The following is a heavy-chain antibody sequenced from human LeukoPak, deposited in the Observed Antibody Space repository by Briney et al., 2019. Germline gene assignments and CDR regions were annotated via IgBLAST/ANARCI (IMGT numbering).Heavy chain of an antibody. D-gene: IGHD3-22*01. CDR3: ARERVNHYDSSGYANWFDP. CDR2: INPSGGST. J-gene: IGHJ5*02. CDR1: GYTFTSYD. Sequence: GASVKVSCKASGYTFTSYDMHWVRQAPGQGLEWMGIINPSGGSTSYAQKFQGRVTMTRDTSTSTVYMELSSLRSEDTAVYYCARERVNHYDSSGYANWFDPWGQGTLVTVSS. V-gene: IGHV1-46*01.